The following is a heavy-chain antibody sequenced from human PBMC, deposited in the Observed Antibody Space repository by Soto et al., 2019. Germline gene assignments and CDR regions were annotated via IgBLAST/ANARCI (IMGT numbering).Heavy chain of an antibody. J-gene: IGHJ4*02. CDR2: ISYDGSNK. CDR3: ARDWRGRYCSGGSCYSLPNY. V-gene: IGHV3-30-3*01. CDR1: GFTFSSYA. D-gene: IGHD2-15*01. Sequence: QVQLVESGGGVVQPGRSPRLSCAASGFTFSSYAMHWVRQAPGKGLEWVAVISYDGSNKYYADSVKGRFTISRDNSKNTLYLQMNSLRAEDTAVYYCARDWRGRYCSGGSCYSLPNYWGQGTLVTVSS.